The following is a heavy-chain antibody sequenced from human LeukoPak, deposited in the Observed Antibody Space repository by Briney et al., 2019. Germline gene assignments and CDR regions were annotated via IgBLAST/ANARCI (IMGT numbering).Heavy chain of an antibody. CDR2: ISSSSSTI. J-gene: IGHJ6*02. CDR1: GFTFSTYS. D-gene: IGHD3-16*02. V-gene: IGHV3-48*01. CDR3: ARDTRSLMDV. Sequence: HPGGSLRLSCAASGFTFSTYSMNWGRQAPGKGLEWVSYISSSSSTIYYADSVKGRFTISRDNAENSLYLQMNSLRAEDTAVYYCARDTRSLMDVWGQGTTVTVSS.